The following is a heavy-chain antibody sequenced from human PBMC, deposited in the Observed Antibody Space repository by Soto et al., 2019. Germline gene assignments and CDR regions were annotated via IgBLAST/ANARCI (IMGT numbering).Heavy chain of an antibody. CDR3: DQNGQLRYYYHGMDV. V-gene: IGHV1-18*01. CDR1: GYTFTRYG. D-gene: IGHD1-1*01. J-gene: IGHJ6*02. CDR2: ISGYNGDT. Sequence: QGQLVQSGPEVKKPGASVKVSCKASGYTFTRYGISWVRQAPGQGLGWMGWISGYNGDTNYAQKVQGRVTMTIDTSPSKAYMELRSLASDDTSIYYCDQNGQLRYYYHGMDVWGQGTTVTVSS.